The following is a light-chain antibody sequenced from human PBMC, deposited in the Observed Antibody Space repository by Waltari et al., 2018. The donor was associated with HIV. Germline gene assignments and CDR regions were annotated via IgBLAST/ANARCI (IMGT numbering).Light chain of an antibody. J-gene: IGKJ2*01. Sequence: IVLTQSPLSLPVTPGEPASISCRSTQSLLYSNGKNYFDWYLQKPGQSPQLLIYLGSNRASGVPDRFSGSGSGTDFTLKISRVEAEDVGVYYCMEALQTPFTFGQGTKLEIK. CDR1: QSLLYSNGKNY. CDR2: LGS. V-gene: IGKV2-28*01. CDR3: MEALQTPFT.